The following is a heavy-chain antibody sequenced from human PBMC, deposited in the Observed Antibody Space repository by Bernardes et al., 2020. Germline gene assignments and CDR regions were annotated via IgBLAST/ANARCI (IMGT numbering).Heavy chain of an antibody. D-gene: IGHD3-22*01. CDR2: ISGSGGST. V-gene: IGHV3-23*01. CDR3: AKMAGYYYDSSGYFCWFDP. CDR1: GFTFSSYA. Sequence: GGSLRLSCAASGFTFSSYAMSWVRQAPGKGLEWVSAISGSGGSTYYADSVKGRFTISRDNSKNTLYLQMNSLRAEDTAVYYCAKMAGYYYDSSGYFCWFDPWGQGTLVTVSS. J-gene: IGHJ5*02.